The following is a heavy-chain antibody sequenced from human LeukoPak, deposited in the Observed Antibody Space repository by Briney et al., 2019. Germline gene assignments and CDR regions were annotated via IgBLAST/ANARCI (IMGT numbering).Heavy chain of an antibody. Sequence: GGSLRLSCAASGFTFSSYSMNWVRQAPGKGLEWVSSISSSSSYIYYADSVKGRFTISRDNAKNSLYLQMNSLRAEDTAVYYCARSANYYDSSGQDYWGQGTLVTVSS. D-gene: IGHD3-22*01. V-gene: IGHV3-21*01. CDR3: ARSANYYDSSGQDY. CDR2: ISSSSSYI. J-gene: IGHJ4*02. CDR1: GFTFSSYS.